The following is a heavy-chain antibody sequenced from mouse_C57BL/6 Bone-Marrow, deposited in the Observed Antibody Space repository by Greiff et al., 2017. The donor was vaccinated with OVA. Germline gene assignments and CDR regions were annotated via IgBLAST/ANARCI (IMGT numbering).Heavy chain of an antibody. CDR1: GYTLTSYG. CDR2: IYPRSGNT. J-gene: IGHJ1*03. D-gene: IGHD4-1*01. Sequence: VQLVESGAELARPGASVKLSCKASGYTLTSYGISWVKQRTGQGLEWIGEIYPRSGNTYYNEKFKGKATQTADKSSSTAYMELRSLTSEDSAVYVCALTQYFDVWGTGTTVTVSS. CDR3: ALTQYFDV. V-gene: IGHV1-81*01.